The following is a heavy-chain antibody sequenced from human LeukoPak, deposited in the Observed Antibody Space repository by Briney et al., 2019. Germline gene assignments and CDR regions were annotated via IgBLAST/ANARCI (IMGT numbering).Heavy chain of an antibody. CDR2: INHSGST. J-gene: IGHJ4*02. D-gene: IGHD5-12*01. V-gene: IGHV4-34*01. CDR3: ARALRRYSGYGY. CDR1: GGSFSGYY. Sequence: SETLSLTCTVYGGSFSGYYWSWIRQPPGKGLEWIGEINHSGSTNYNPSLKSRVTISVDTSKNQFSLKLSSVTAADTAVYYCARALRRYSGYGYWGQGTLVTVSS.